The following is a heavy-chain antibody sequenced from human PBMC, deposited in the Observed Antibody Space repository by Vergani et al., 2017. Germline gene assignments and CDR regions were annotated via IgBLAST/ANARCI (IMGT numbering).Heavy chain of an antibody. CDR1: GFTFSSYA. D-gene: IGHD3-16*01. Sequence: EVQLLESGGALVQPGGSLRLSCATSGFTFSSYAMSWVRQAPGKGLEWVSGITGSGGSTYYADSVKGRFTISRDNSKNTLDLQMNSLRAEDTAIYYCAKDLATFDHWGQGTLGTVSS. CDR3: AKDLATFDH. V-gene: IGHV3-23*01. J-gene: IGHJ4*02. CDR2: ITGSGGST.